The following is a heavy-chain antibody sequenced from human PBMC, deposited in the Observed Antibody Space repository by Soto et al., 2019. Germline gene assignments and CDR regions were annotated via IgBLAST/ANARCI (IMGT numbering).Heavy chain of an antibody. CDR2: IYPGDSET. V-gene: IGHV5-51*01. Sequence: GESLKISCEGSGYRFTNYWIGWVRQMPGKGLEWMGIIYPGDSETRYSPSFEGRVTISVDTSINTAYVQWSSLQASDTAIYYCARRVGTWPFHFDYWGQGTLGTVS. CDR3: ARRVGTWPFHFDY. CDR1: GYRFTNYW. J-gene: IGHJ4*02.